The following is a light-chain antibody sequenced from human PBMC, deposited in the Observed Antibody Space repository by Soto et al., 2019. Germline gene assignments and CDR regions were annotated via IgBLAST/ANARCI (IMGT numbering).Light chain of an antibody. CDR2: GAS. CDR3: QQYKNWPRT. V-gene: IGKV3-15*01. Sequence: EIVLTQSPATLSVSPGDRVTLSCRASQSVDINLAWYQQRSGQAPRLLIYGASTRPTDMPGRFSGSGSGTEFTLTISSLQSEDFAVYYCQQYKNWPRTFGRGTKVEIK. J-gene: IGKJ1*01. CDR1: QSVDIN.